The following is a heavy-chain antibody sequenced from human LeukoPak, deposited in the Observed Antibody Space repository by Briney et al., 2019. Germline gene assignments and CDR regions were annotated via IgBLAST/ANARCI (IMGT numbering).Heavy chain of an antibody. Sequence: GGSLRLSCAASGFTFCSYRMSWVRQAPGKGLEWVANIKQDGSEKYYVDSVKGRFTISRDNAKNSLYLQMNSLRAEDTAVYYCARVLGYYYYMDVWGKGTTVTVSS. CDR3: ARVLGYYYYMDV. V-gene: IGHV3-7*01. CDR1: GFTFCSYR. J-gene: IGHJ6*03. CDR2: IKQDGSEK.